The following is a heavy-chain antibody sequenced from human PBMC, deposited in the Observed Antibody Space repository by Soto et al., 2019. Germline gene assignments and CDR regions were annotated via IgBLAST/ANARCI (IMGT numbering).Heavy chain of an antibody. V-gene: IGHV1-3*01. CDR3: AREPLCGGKCYDNYFDP. CDR2: INLGNGNT. Sequence: ALANARSKACGYGYKYYPLHWLRQAPGQRLEWMGWINLGNGNTQYSEKFQGRVTITSDTSASTVYMELSSLRSEDTAVYYCAREPLCGGKCYDNYFDPWGQGTLVTVSS. CDR1: GYGYKYYP. J-gene: IGHJ5*02. D-gene: IGHD2-15*01.